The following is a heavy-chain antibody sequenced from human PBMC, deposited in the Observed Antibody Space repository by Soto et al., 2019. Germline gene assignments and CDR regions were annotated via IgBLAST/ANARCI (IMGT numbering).Heavy chain of an antibody. J-gene: IGHJ6*02. V-gene: IGHV1-18*01. CDR3: AREANSGWYSGTYYGMDV. D-gene: IGHD6-19*01. CDR1: GYTFTSYG. Sequence: ASVKVSCKASGYTFTSYGISWVRQAPGQGLERMGWISAYNGNTNYAQKLQGRVTMTTDTSTSTAYMELRSLRSDDTAVYYCAREANSGWYSGTYYGMDVWGQGTTVTVSS. CDR2: ISAYNGNT.